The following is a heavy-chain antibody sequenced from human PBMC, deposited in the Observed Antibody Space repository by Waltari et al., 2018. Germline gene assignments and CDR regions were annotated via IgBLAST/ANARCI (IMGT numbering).Heavy chain of an antibody. CDR2: ISSSSSYI. V-gene: IGHV3-21*01. D-gene: IGHD2-21*01. CDR3: ARGCGGDCYSAFDI. CDR1: GFTFSSYS. Sequence: EVQLVESGGGLVKPGGSLSLSGAASGFTFSSYSMNWVRQHPGKGLEWVSSISSSSSYIYYADSVKGRFTISRDNAKNSLYLQMNSLRAEDTAVYYCARGCGGDCYSAFDIWGQGTMVTVSS. J-gene: IGHJ3*02.